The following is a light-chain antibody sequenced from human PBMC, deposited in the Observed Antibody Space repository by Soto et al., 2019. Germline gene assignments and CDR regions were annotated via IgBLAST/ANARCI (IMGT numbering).Light chain of an antibody. Sequence: EIVLKQSPDTLYLSPGERATLSCRASQSVRSNYLAWYQQKPGQAPRFLIYDASSRATGIPDRFSGSGSGTDFTLTISRLEPEDFAVYSCQQYGSTHLTVGGGTKVDIK. CDR3: QQYGSTHLT. CDR2: DAS. J-gene: IGKJ4*01. CDR1: QSVRSNY. V-gene: IGKV3-20*01.